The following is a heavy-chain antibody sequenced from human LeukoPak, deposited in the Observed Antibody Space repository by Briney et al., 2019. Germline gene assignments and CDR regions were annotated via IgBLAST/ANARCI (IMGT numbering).Heavy chain of an antibody. CDR3: ARARKGLWFGESDY. D-gene: IGHD3-10*01. Sequence: PSETLSLTCTVSGGSISSYYWSWIRQPPGKGLEWIGYIYYSGSTNYNPSLKSRVTISVDTSKNQFSLKLSSVTAADTAVYYCARARKGLWFGESDYWGQGTLVTVSS. CDR2: IYYSGST. CDR1: GGSISSYY. J-gene: IGHJ4*02. V-gene: IGHV4-59*01.